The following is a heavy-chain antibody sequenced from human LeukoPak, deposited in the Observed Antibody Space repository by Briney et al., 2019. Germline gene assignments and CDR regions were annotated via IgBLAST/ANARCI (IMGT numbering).Heavy chain of an antibody. CDR3: ARDRYYDSSGYYRNWYFDL. J-gene: IGHJ2*01. Sequence: ASVKVSCKASGYTFSIYGISWVRQAPGQGLEWMGWISAYNGNANYAQQFQGRVTMTTDTSTSTAYMELRSLRSDGTAVYYCARDRYYDSSGYYRNWYFDLWGRGTLVTVSS. V-gene: IGHV1-18*01. CDR1: GYTFSIYG. D-gene: IGHD3-22*01. CDR2: ISAYNGNA.